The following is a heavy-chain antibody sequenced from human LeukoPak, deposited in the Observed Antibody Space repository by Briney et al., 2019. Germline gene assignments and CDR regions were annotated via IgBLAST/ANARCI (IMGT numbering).Heavy chain of an antibody. CDR2: IYYRGTT. CDR3: ARLVARSWPTDY. CDR1: GGSISSTTYY. Sequence: SETLSLTCTVSGGSISSTTYYWAWIRQPPGKGLEWIGNIYYRGTTYYNPSLKGRVTISVDTSKNQFSLKLSSVTAADTAVYYCARLVARSWPTDYWGQGILVTVSS. D-gene: IGHD6-13*01. V-gene: IGHV4-39*01. J-gene: IGHJ4*02.